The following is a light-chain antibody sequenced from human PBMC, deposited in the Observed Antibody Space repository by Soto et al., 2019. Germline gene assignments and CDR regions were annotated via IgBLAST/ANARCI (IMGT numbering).Light chain of an antibody. J-gene: IGKJ5*01. CDR3: QQYSKWPIT. Sequence: DIVMTQSPATLSLSPGEGATLSCRASQSVRSNLGWYQQKPGQAPSLLIYGASTRATGIPDRFSGSGSGTEFSLTISSLQSEDFAVYYCQQYSKWPITFGQGTRLEIK. CDR1: QSVRSN. CDR2: GAS. V-gene: IGKV3-15*01.